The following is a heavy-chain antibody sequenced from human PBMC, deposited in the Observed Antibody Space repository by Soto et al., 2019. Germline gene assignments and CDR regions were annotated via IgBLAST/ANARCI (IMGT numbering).Heavy chain of an antibody. CDR1: GYTFTSYD. D-gene: IGHD3-10*01. Sequence: GASVKVSCKASGYTFTSYDINWVRQATGQGLEWMGWMNPNSGNTGYAPKCQGRVTMTKNTLYLQMNSLRAEDTAVYYCARGKGRGGMDVWGQGTTVTVSS. CDR2: MNPNSGNT. J-gene: IGHJ6*02. V-gene: IGHV1-8*01. CDR3: ARGKGRGGMDV.